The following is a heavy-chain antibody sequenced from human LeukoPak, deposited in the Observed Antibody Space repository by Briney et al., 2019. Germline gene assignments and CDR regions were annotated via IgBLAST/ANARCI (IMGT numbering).Heavy chain of an antibody. V-gene: IGHV4-39*07. Sequence: PSETLSLTCTVSGGSISSGNYYWTWIRQPPGKGLEWIGSLFYTGNTYYNPSLKSRVTISIDTSKNQFSLKLISATAADTAVYYCARENIVSTRGFDYWGRGTLVTVSS. CDR2: LFYTGNT. CDR1: GGSISSGNYY. D-gene: IGHD5/OR15-5a*01. J-gene: IGHJ4*02. CDR3: ARENIVSTRGFDY.